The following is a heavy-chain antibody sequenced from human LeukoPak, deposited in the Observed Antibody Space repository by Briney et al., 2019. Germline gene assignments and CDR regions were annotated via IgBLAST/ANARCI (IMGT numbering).Heavy chain of an antibody. CDR1: GFTFSNAW. Sequence: GGSLRLSCAASGFTFSNAWMSWVRQAPGKGLEWVGRIKSKTDGGTTDYAAPVKGRFTISRDDLKNTLYLQMNSLKTEDTAVYYCTTLQAAYGSGSDLYFDYWGQGTLVTVSS. J-gene: IGHJ4*02. D-gene: IGHD3-10*01. V-gene: IGHV3-15*01. CDR3: TTLQAAYGSGSDLYFDY. CDR2: IKSKTDGGTT.